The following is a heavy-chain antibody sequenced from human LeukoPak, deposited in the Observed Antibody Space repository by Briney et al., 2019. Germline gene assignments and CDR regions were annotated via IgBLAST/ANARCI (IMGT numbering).Heavy chain of an antibody. CDR1: GFTFTDYY. D-gene: IGHD6-19*01. J-gene: IGHJ6*02. Sequence: GGSLRLSCAASGFTFTDYYMSWIRQAPGQGLEWVSYISSSGSTIYYADSVKGRFTISRDNAKNSLYLQMNSLRAEDTAVYYCARMGSGWYVYDYYGMDVWGQGTTVTVSS. CDR2: ISSSGSTI. CDR3: ARMGSGWYVYDYYGMDV. V-gene: IGHV3-11*01.